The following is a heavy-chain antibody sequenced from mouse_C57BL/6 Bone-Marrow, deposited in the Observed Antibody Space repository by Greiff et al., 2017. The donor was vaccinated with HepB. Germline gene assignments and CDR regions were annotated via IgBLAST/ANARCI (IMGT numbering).Heavy chain of an antibody. Sequence: QVQLQQSGAELVKPGASVKISCKASGYAFSSYWMNWVKQRPGKGLEWIGQIYPGDGDTNYNGKIKGKATLTADKSSSTAYMQLSSLTSEDSAVYFCARDGYFYWYFDVWGTGTTVTVSS. V-gene: IGHV1-80*01. CDR1: GYAFSSYW. CDR3: ARDGYFYWYFDV. J-gene: IGHJ1*03. D-gene: IGHD2-3*01. CDR2: IYPGDGDT.